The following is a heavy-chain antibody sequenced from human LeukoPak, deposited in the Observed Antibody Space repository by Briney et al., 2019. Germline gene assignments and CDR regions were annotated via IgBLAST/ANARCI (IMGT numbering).Heavy chain of an antibody. J-gene: IGHJ4*02. Sequence: SHTHSLTCASSGDSVSSNSVACNWSRHSQPTGLEWLGRTYYRSKWYNDYAVSVKSRITINPDTSKNQFSLQLNSATPEDTAVYCCAREDLMMVRSFDYCGQGTLVTVSS. CDR3: AREDLMMVRSFDY. V-gene: IGHV6-1*01. CDR1: GDSVSSNSVA. D-gene: IGHD3-10*01. CDR2: TYYRSKWYN.